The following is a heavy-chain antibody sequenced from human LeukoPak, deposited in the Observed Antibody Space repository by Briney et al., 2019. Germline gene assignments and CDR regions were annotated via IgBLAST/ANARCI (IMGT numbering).Heavy chain of an antibody. Sequence: PGRSLRLSCAASAFTFDDYAMHWVRQAPGKGLEWVSRISWNSGSIAYADSVKGRFTISRDNAKNSLYLQMNSLRAEDTALYYCAKGRDGYNSPDYWGQGTLVTVSS. J-gene: IGHJ4*02. CDR1: AFTFDDYA. CDR3: AKGRDGYNSPDY. CDR2: ISWNSGSI. V-gene: IGHV3-9*01. D-gene: IGHD5-24*01.